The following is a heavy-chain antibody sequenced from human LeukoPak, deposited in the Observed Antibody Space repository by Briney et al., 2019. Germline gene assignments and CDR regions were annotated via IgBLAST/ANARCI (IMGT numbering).Heavy chain of an antibody. Sequence: PSETLSLTCTVSGGSISSGGYYWSWIRQYPGKGLEWIAYIYYSGSNYYNPSLKSRVTISVDTSKNQFSLKLSSVTAADTAVYYCARGKWNWFDPWGQGTLVTVSS. CDR2: IYYSGSN. J-gene: IGHJ5*02. D-gene: IGHD2-8*01. V-gene: IGHV4-31*03. CDR1: GGSISSGGYY. CDR3: ARGKWNWFDP.